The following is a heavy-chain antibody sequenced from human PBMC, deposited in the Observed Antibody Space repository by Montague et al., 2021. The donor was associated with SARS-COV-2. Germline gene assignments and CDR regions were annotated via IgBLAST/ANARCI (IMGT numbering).Heavy chain of an antibody. D-gene: IGHD5-18*01. CDR1: GASVRSGNSY. J-gene: IGHJ1*01. Sequence: SETLSLTCTVSGASVRSGNSYWNWIRQPPGKGLEWIGYISYSGSTNYSPSLKSRVTISVDTSKNQLSLKVISATAADTAVYYCARIGYESVVDYYSYPDWGQGTLVTVSS. CDR3: ARIGYESVVDYYSYPD. CDR2: ISYSGST. V-gene: IGHV4-61*01.